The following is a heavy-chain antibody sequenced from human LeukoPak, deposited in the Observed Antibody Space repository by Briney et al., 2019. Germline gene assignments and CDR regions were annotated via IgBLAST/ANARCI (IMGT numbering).Heavy chain of an antibody. CDR2: IYSGGNT. Sequence: GGSLRLSCTVSGFTVSSNSMSWVRQAPGKGLEWVSFIYSGGNTHYSDSVKGRFTISRDNSKNTLYLQMNSLRAEDTAVYYCASAFSIVGASNYWGQGTLVTVSS. CDR1: GFTVSSNS. D-gene: IGHD1-26*01. CDR3: ASAFSIVGASNY. J-gene: IGHJ4*02. V-gene: IGHV3-53*01.